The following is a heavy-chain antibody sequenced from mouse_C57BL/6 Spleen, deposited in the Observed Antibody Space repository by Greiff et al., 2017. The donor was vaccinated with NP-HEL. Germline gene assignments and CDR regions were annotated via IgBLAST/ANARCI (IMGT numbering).Heavy chain of an antibody. V-gene: IGHV5-6*01. D-gene: IGHD4-1*02. CDR1: GFTFSSYG. CDR2: ISSGGSYT. CDR3: ARLIPTGTGFAY. J-gene: IGHJ3*01. Sequence: VQLKESGGDLVKPGGSLKLSCAASGFTFSSYGMSWVRQTPDKRLEWVATISSGGSYTYYPDSVKGRFTISRDNAKNTLYLQMSSLKSEDTAMYYCARLIPTGTGFAYWGQGTLVTVSA.